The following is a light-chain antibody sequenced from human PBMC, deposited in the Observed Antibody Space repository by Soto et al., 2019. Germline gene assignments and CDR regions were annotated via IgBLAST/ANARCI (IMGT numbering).Light chain of an antibody. Sequence: DIQMTQSLSSLSASVGDRVTITCRASQDISVYLAWYQQKPGKVPKLLIYGASTLQSGVPSRFSGSGSGTDLTLTISSLQPEDVATYFCQKFNTAPLTFGQGTRLEIK. CDR1: QDISVY. CDR2: GAS. V-gene: IGKV1-27*01. CDR3: QKFNTAPLT. J-gene: IGKJ5*01.